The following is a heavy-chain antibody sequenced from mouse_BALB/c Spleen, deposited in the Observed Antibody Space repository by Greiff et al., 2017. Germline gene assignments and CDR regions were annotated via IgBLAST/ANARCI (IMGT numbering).Heavy chain of an antibody. CDR3: ATPQTGRYFDV. J-gene: IGHJ1*01. Sequence: VQLQQSGPELVEPGASVKMSCKASGYTFTSYVMHWVKQKPGQGLEWIGYINPYNDGTKYNEKFKGKATLTSDKSSSTAYMELSSLTSEDSAVYYCATPQTGRYFDVWGAGTTVTVSS. D-gene: IGHD4-1*01. V-gene: IGHV1-14*01. CDR2: INPYNDGT. CDR1: GYTFTSYV.